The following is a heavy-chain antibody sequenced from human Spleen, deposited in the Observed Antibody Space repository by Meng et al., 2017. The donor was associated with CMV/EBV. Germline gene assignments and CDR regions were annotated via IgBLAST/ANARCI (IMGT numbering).Heavy chain of an antibody. D-gene: IGHD1-1*01. Sequence: ASVKVSCKASGYTFTSYDINWVRQATGQGLEWMGWMNPNSGNTGYAQKFQGRLTMTEDTSTDTAYMELSSLRSEDTAVYYCARLQTGTQGVGWFDPWGQGTLVTVSS. CDR2: MNPNSGNT. CDR1: GYTFTSYD. V-gene: IGHV1-8*02. CDR3: ARLQTGTQGVGWFDP. J-gene: IGHJ5*02.